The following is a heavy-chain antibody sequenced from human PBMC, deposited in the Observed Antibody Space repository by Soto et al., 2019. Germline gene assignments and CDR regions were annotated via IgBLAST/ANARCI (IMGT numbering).Heavy chain of an antibody. CDR2: ISYDGSNK. J-gene: IGHJ6*02. CDR1: GFTFSSYA. Sequence: QVQLVESGGGVVQPGRSLRLSCAASGFTFSSYAMHWVRQAPGKGLEWVAVISYDGSNKYYADSVKGRFTISRDNSKNTLYLQMNSLRAEDTAVYYCARSSGGYGSVVYYGMDVWGQGTTVTVSS. D-gene: IGHD3-10*01. V-gene: IGHV3-30-3*01. CDR3: ARSSGGYGSVVYYGMDV.